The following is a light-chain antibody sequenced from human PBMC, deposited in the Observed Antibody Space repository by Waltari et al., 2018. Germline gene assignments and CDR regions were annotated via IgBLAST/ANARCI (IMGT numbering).Light chain of an antibody. CDR3: QQGSSFPPT. Sequence: DIQMTQSPSSVSASVGDRVIMTCRASQDIGNWLAWYQLKPGKAPKFLIYAASVLQTGVPSRFSGSGSGTEFTLTINNLQPEDFATYFCQQGSSFPPTFGQGTKVEVK. J-gene: IGKJ1*01. CDR1: QDIGNW. CDR2: AAS. V-gene: IGKV1-12*01.